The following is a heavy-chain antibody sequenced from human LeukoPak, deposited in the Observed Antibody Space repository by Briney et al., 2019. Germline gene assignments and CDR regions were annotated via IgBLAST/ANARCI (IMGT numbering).Heavy chain of an antibody. V-gene: IGHV4-34*01. CDR2: INHSGST. D-gene: IGHD3-22*01. J-gene: IGHJ4*02. CDR1: GGSISSYY. CDR3: ARRHGWLFNY. Sequence: SETLSLTCTVSGGSISSYYWSWIRQPPGKGLEWIGEINHSGSTNYNPSLKSRVTISVDTSKNQFSLKLSSVTAADTAVYYCARRHGWLFNYWGQGTLVTVSS.